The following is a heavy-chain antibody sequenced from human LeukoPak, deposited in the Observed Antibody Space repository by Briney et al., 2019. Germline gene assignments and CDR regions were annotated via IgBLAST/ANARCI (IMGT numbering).Heavy chain of an antibody. CDR2: IYYSGST. D-gene: IGHD5-18*01. J-gene: IGHJ5*02. V-gene: IGHV4-59*01. CDR3: ARGQGYSYGYSWFDP. CDR1: GGSISTSY. Sequence: SETLSLTCTVSGGSISTSYWSWLRQSPGKGLEWIGYIYYSGSTNYNPSLKSRVTISVDTSKNQFSLKLSSVTAADTAVYYCARGQGYSYGYSWFDPWGQGTLVTVSS.